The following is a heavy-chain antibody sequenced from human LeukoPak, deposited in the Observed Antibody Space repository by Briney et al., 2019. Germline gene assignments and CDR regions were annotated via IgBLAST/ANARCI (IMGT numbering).Heavy chain of an antibody. J-gene: IGHJ6*03. D-gene: IGHD6-6*01. CDR3: ARDGVKVAARPRGYYYYYYMDV. V-gene: IGHV3-30*02. CDR2: IRSDGNKK. CDR1: GFTFSRSG. Sequence: PGGSLRLSCAASGFTFSRSGMHWVRQAPGKGLEWVAFIRSDGNKKYYGDSVKGRFTISRDISENTLSLQMNSLRSEDTAVYYCARDGVKVAARPRGYYYYYYMDVWGKGTTVTVSS.